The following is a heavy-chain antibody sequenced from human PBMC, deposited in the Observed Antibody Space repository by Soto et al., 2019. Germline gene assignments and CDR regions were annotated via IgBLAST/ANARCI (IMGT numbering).Heavy chain of an antibody. Sequence: SVKVSFKASGGTFSSYAISWVRQAPGQGLEWMGGIIPIFGTANHAQKLKGRVTITAYESTSTAYMELSSLRSEDTAVYYCERDRAKVVTAQAFDIWGQGTMVTVSS. D-gene: IGHD2-21*02. V-gene: IGHV1-69*13. CDR2: IIPIFGTA. J-gene: IGHJ3*02. CDR1: GGTFSSYA. CDR3: ERDRAKVVTAQAFDI.